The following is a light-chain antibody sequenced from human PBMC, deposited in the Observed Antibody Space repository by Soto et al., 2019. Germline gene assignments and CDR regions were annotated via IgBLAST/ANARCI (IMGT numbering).Light chain of an antibody. V-gene: IGKV3-20*01. CDR1: QSVNRF. Sequence: EIVLTQSPGTLSLSPGERATLSCRASQSVNRFIAWFQQKPGQAPRLLIYGATNRATGIPDRFSGSGSETDFTLTINRLEPEDFAVYYCHHYVGSPWAFGQGTKVENK. CDR3: HHYVGSPWA. J-gene: IGKJ1*01. CDR2: GAT.